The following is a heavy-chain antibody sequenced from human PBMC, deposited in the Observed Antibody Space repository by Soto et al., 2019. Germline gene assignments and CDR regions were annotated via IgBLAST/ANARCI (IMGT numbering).Heavy chain of an antibody. D-gene: IGHD2-21*01. CDR2: FYYTGSI. CDR1: GGSVSSGNYY. Sequence: SETLSLTCTVSGGSVSSGNYYWSWIRQPPGKGLEWIGYFYYTGSINYKPSLKSRVTISIDASKKQFSLRLSSVTAADTAVYYCPRVGHINWFDPWGQGTLVTVSS. V-gene: IGHV4-61*01. J-gene: IGHJ5*02. CDR3: PRVGHINWFDP.